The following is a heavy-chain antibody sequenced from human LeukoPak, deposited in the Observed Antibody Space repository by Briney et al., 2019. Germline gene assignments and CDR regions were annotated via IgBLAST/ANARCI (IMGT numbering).Heavy chain of an antibody. CDR1: GGSISSYY. CDR3: ARGVVVVTAIVPDAFDI. V-gene: IGHV4-59*01. D-gene: IGHD2-21*02. CDR2: IYYSGST. J-gene: IGHJ3*02. Sequence: SETLSLTCTVSGGSISSYYWSWIRQPPGKGLEWIGYIYYSGSTNYNPSLKSRVTISVDTSKNQFSLKLSSVTAADTAVYYCARGVVVVTAIVPDAFDIWGHGTMVTVSS.